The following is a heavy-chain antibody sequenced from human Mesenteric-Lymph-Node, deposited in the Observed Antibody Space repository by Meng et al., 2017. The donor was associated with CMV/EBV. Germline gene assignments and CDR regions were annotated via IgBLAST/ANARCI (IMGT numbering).Heavy chain of an antibody. J-gene: IGHJ5*01. D-gene: IGHD4-17*01. CDR1: GDSISSPSYY. CDR2: VSKSGNT. V-gene: IGHV4-39*07. Sequence: TVSGDSISSPSYYWGWIRQPPGKGLEWIGSVSKSGNTFDNPTLKNRVSMSVDTSKNQVSLKLTSVTAADTAMYYCAREGGDRTDWFDSWGQGTLVTVSS. CDR3: AREGGDRTDWFDS.